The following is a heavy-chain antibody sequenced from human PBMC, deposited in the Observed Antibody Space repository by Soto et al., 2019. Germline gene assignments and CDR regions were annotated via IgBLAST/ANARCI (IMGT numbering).Heavy chain of an antibody. D-gene: IGHD6-19*01. J-gene: IGHJ4*02. CDR3: ARRTTAVAVN. Sequence: SETLSLTCTVSGGSISSSSYYWGWIRQPPGKGLEWIGSIYYSGSTYYNPSLKSRVTISVDTSKNQFSLKLSSVTAADTAVYYCARRTTAVAVNWGQGILVTVSS. V-gene: IGHV4-39*01. CDR1: GGSISSSSYY. CDR2: IYYSGST.